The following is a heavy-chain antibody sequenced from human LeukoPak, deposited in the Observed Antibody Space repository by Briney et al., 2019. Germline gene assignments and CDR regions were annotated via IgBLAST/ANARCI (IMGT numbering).Heavy chain of an antibody. J-gene: IGHJ3*02. CDR1: VGSINNFF. CDR2: IYYSGGT. Sequence: KSSETPSLTCKISVGSINNFFWIWIRQPPGKGLEWIGYIYYSGGTNYNPSLKSRVALSVDTSKNQFSLKLNSVTAADTAVYYCARVSNDYGGNGAFDIWGQGTMVTVSS. D-gene: IGHD4-23*01. CDR3: ARVSNDYGGNGAFDI. V-gene: IGHV4-59*01.